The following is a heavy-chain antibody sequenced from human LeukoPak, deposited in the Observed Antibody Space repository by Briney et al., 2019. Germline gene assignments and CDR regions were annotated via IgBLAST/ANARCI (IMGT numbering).Heavy chain of an antibody. CDR3: ARDPRRFRYYDSSGYPGGFDY. J-gene: IGHJ4*02. CDR2: ISGSGGST. V-gene: IGHV3-23*01. D-gene: IGHD3-22*01. Sequence: GGSLRLSCAASGFTFSSYAMSWVRQAPGKGLEWVSAISGSGGSTYYADSVKGRFTISRDNSKNTLYLQMNSLRAEDTAVYYCARDPRRFRYYDSSGYPGGFDYWGQGTLVTVSS. CDR1: GFTFSSYA.